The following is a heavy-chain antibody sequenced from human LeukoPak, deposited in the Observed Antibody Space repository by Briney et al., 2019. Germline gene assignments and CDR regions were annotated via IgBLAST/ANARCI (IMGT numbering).Heavy chain of an antibody. CDR2: IWYDGSNK. CDR1: GFTFSSYG. D-gene: IGHD3-9*01. J-gene: IGHJ6*02. Sequence: PGGSLRLSCAASGFTFSSYGMSWVRQAPGKGLEWVAVIWYDGSNKYYADSVKGRFTISRDNSKNTLYLQMNSLRAEDTAVYYCARDQTYYDILTAGMDVWGQGTTVTVSS. CDR3: ARDQTYYDILTAGMDV. V-gene: IGHV3-33*08.